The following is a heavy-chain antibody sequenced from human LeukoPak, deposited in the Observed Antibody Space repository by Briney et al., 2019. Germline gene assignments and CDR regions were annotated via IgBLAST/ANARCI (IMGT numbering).Heavy chain of an antibody. D-gene: IGHD3-10*01. CDR2: IYSGGST. CDR1: GFTVSSNY. J-gene: IGHJ4*02. Sequence: GGSLRLSCAASGFTVSSNYMSWVRQAPGKGLEWVSVIYSGGSTYYADSVKGRFTISRDNSKNTLYLQRNSLRAEDTAVYYCARHNLSMVRGVMELDYWGQGTLVTVSS. CDR3: ARHNLSMVRGVMELDY. V-gene: IGHV3-53*01.